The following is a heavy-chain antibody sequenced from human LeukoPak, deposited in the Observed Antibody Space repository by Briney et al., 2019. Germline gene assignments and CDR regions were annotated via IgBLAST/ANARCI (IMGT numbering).Heavy chain of an antibody. V-gene: IGHV3-7*01. CDR1: GFIFNNYW. CDR2: IKQDGSEK. CDR3: ARSVYCGGDCPFDD. Sequence: QTGGSLRLSCAASGFIFNNYWISWVRQAPGEGLEWVANIKQDGSEKYYVDSVKGRFTISRDNAKNSLYLEMHSLRAEDTALYYCARSVYCGGDCPFDDWGQGTLVTVSS. J-gene: IGHJ4*02. D-gene: IGHD2-21*01.